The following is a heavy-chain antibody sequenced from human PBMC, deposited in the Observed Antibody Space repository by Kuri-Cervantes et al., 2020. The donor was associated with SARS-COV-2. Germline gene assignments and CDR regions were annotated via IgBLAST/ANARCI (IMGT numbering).Heavy chain of an antibody. CDR3: AREGLVSYAFDI. CDR2: ISSSGSTI. CDR1: GFTFSDYY. J-gene: IGHJ3*02. Sequence: GESLKISCAASGFTFSDYYMSWIRQAPGKGLEWVSYISSSGSTIYYADSVKGRFTISRDNSKNTLYLQMNSLRAEDTAVYYCAREGLVSYAFDIWGQGTMVTVSS. V-gene: IGHV3-11*04. D-gene: IGHD6-19*01.